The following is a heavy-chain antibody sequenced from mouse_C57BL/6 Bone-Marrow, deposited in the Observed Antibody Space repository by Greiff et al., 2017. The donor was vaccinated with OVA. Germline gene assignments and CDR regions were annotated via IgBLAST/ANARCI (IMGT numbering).Heavy chain of an antibody. CDR2: IDPSDSYT. CDR1: GYTFTSYW. J-gene: IGHJ3*01. Sequence: QVQLQQPGAELVKPGASVKLSCKASGYTFTSYWMQWVKQRPGQGLEWIGEIDPSDSYTNYNQKFKGKATVTVDTSSSTAYMQLSSLTSEDSAVYYCGVLAYWGQGTLVTVSA. V-gene: IGHV1-50*01. CDR3: GVLAY.